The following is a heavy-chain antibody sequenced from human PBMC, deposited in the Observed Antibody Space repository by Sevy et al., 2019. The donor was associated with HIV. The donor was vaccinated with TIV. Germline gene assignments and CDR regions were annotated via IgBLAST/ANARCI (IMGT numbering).Heavy chain of an antibody. Sequence: GGSLRLCCAASGFTFSSYWMTWVRQAPGKGLEWVANMRQDGNEKYYVDSVKGRFTISRDNAKNSLYLQMNSLRAEDTAVYYCARGIYGSGSRLGLGYWGQGTLVTVSS. J-gene: IGHJ4*02. D-gene: IGHD3-10*01. CDR2: MRQDGNEK. V-gene: IGHV3-7*01. CDR3: ARGIYGSGSRLGLGY. CDR1: GFTFSSYW.